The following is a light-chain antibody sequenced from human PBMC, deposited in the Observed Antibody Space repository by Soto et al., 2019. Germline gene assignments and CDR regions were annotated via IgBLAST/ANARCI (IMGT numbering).Light chain of an antibody. CDR2: GAS. V-gene: IGKV3-15*01. J-gene: IGKJ1*01. CDR3: QQYNNWPRT. Sequence: EVMMSQSPATLSVSQGERATLSCRASQTVSRNLAWYQQRPGQAPRLLIYGASTRATGIPARFSGSGSGTEFTLTISSLQSEDFAVYYCQQYNNWPRTFGQGTMVDIK. CDR1: QTVSRN.